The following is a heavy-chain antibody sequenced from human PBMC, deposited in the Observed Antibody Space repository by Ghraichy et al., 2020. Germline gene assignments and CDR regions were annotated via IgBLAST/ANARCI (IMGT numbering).Heavy chain of an antibody. CDR1: GGTFSSYA. J-gene: IGHJ6*02. D-gene: IGHD2-2*01. CDR2: IIPIFGTA. V-gene: IGHV1-69*13. CDR3: ARDIVVVPAAVLYSSSPQVYGMDV. Sequence: SVKVSCKASGGTFSSYAISWVRQAPGQGLEWMGGIIPIFGTANYAQKFQGRVTITADESTSTAYMELSSLRSEDTAVYYCARDIVVVPAAVLYSSSPQVYGMDVWGQGTTVTVSS.